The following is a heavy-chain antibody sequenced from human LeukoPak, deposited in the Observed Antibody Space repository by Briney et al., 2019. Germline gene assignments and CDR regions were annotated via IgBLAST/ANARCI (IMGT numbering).Heavy chain of an antibody. V-gene: IGHV3-48*01. Sequence: GGSLRLSCAASGFTLSSYSMNWVRQAPRKGLEWISYISGSSGAKHYADSVKGRFTIFRDHAKSSLYLQMNSLRVEDTAIYYCAIILATLSYWGQGTLVTVSS. D-gene: IGHD5-12*01. J-gene: IGHJ4*02. CDR2: ISGSSGAK. CDR3: AIILATLSY. CDR1: GFTLSSYS.